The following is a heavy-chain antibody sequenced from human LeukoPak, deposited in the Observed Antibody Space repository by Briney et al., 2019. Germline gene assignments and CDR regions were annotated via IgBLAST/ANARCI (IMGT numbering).Heavy chain of an antibody. Sequence: GESLKISCKGSGYSFTSYWIGWVRQMPGKGLEWMGIIYPGDSDTRYSPSFQGQVTISADKSISTAYLQWSSLKASDTAMYYCARHLGYCSSTSCYPSFDYWGQGTLATVSS. D-gene: IGHD2-2*01. CDR2: IYPGDSDT. CDR3: ARHLGYCSSTSCYPSFDY. CDR1: GYSFTSYW. V-gene: IGHV5-51*01. J-gene: IGHJ4*02.